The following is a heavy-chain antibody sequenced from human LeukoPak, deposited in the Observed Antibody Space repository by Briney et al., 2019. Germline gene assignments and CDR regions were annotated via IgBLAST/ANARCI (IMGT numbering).Heavy chain of an antibody. D-gene: IGHD1-26*01. V-gene: IGHV4-39*01. Sequence: SETLSLTCTASGGSISSSSYYWGWIRQPPGKGLEWIGSIYYSGSTYYNPSLKSRVTISVDTSKNQFSLKLSSVTAADTAVYYCARHGIKGSYYGEWPIRGWFDPWGQGTLVTVSS. CDR3: ARHGIKGSYYGEWPIRGWFDP. CDR2: IYYSGST. J-gene: IGHJ5*02. CDR1: GGSISSSSYY.